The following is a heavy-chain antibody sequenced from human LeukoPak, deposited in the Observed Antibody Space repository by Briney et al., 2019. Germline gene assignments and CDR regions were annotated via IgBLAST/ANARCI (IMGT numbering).Heavy chain of an antibody. CDR1: GFTFSSYS. D-gene: IGHD3-10*01. CDR2: ILSNSGTI. V-gene: IGHV3-48*04. J-gene: IGHJ4*02. Sequence: GGSLRLSCAASGFTFSSYSLNWVRQAPGKGLGWVSYILSNSGTIYYADSVKGRFTISRDNAKNSLYLQMNSLRAEDTAVYYCASAEEDYYGSGSYSYWGQGTLVTVSS. CDR3: ASAEEDYYGSGSYSY.